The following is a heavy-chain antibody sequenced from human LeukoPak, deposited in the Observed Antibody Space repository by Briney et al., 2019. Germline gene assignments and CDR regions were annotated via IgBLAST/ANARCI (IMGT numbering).Heavy chain of an antibody. Sequence: GGSLRLSCAASGFTFSSYEMNWVRQAPGKGLEWVSYISSSGSTIYYADSVKGRFTISRDNAKNSLYLQMNSLRAEDTAVYYCAELGITIIGGVWGKGTTVTISS. CDR1: GFTFSSYE. D-gene: IGHD3-10*02. J-gene: IGHJ6*04. CDR3: AELGITIIGGV. CDR2: ISSSGSTI. V-gene: IGHV3-48*03.